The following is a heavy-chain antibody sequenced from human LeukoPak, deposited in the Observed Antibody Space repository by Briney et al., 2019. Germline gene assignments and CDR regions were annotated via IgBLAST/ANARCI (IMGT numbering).Heavy chain of an antibody. CDR2: IIPIFGTA. Sequence: ASVKVSCKASGGTFSSYAISWVRQAPGQWLEWMGGIIPIFGTANYAQKFQGRVTITTDESTSTAYMELSSLRSEDTAVYYCARDGAEAGRNFDYWGQGALVTVSS. J-gene: IGHJ4*02. D-gene: IGHD6-19*01. CDR1: GGTFSSYA. V-gene: IGHV1-69*05. CDR3: ARDGAEAGRNFDY.